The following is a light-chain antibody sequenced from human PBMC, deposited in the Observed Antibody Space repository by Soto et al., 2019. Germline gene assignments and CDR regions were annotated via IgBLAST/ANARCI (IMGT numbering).Light chain of an antibody. CDR3: QQYNNWRGT. J-gene: IGKJ1*01. V-gene: IGKV3-15*01. CDR1: QSVSSN. CDR2: GAS. Sequence: EIVMTQSPATLSVSPGERATLSCRASQSVSSNLAWYQQKPGQAPRLLIYGASTRATGIPARFSGSGSGTGFTLTISSLQSEDFAVYYCQQYNNWRGTFGQGTKVDIK.